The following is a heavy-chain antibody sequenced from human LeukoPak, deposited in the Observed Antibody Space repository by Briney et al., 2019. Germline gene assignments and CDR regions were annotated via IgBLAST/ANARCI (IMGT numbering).Heavy chain of an antibody. CDR2: MWYGGTNI. Sequence: GGSLRLSCAAYGFTFSNYGMHWVRQAPGKGLEWVAAMWYGGTNIYYADSLKGRFTISRDSSKNTLYLQMTSLRAEDTAVYYCAKAANDYGGNFSDDWGQATLVTASS. CDR1: GFTFSNYG. J-gene: IGHJ4*02. D-gene: IGHD4-23*01. V-gene: IGHV3-30*02. CDR3: AKAANDYGGNFSDD.